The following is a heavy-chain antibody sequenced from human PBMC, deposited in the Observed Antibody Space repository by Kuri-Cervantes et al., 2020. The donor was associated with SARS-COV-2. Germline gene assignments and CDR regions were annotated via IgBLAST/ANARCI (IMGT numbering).Heavy chain of an antibody. CDR3: ARGRRYSLPGGLDY. D-gene: IGHD3-9*01. CDR1: GFTFSDYY. CDR2: INHSGST. Sequence: GSLRLSCAASGFTFSDYYMSWIRQAPGKGLEWVGEINHSGSTNYNPSLKSRVTISVDTSKNQFSLKLSSVTAADTAVYYCARGRRYSLPGGLDYWGQGTLVTVSS. V-gene: IGHV4-34*01. J-gene: IGHJ4*02.